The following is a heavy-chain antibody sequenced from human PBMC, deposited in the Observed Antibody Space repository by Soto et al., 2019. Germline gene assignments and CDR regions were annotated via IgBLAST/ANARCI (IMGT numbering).Heavy chain of an antibody. CDR2: INHSGST. CDR3: ARGRGFPYYYYMDV. CDR1: GGSFSGYY. V-gene: IGHV4-34*01. Sequence: PSETLSLTCAVCGGSFSGYYWSWIRQPPGKGLEWIGEINHSGSTNYNPSLKSRVTISVDTSKNQFSLKLSSVTAADTAVYYCARGRGFPYYYYMDVWGKGTTVTVS. D-gene: IGHD3-22*01. J-gene: IGHJ6*03.